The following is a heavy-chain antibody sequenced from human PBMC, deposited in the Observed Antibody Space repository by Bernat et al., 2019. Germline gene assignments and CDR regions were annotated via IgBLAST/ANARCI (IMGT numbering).Heavy chain of an antibody. CDR2: IIPIFGTA. CDR3: ATDLSPRRRNTRERVATITFFDY. Sequence: QVQLVQSGAEVKKPGSSVKVSCKASGGTFSSYAISWVRQAPGQGLEWMGGIIPIFGTANYAQKFQGRVTITADKSTSTAYIELSSLRSEDTAVYYCATDLSPRRRNTRERVATITFFDYWGQGTLVTVSS. V-gene: IGHV1-69*06. D-gene: IGHD5-12*01. J-gene: IGHJ4*02. CDR1: GGTFSSYA.